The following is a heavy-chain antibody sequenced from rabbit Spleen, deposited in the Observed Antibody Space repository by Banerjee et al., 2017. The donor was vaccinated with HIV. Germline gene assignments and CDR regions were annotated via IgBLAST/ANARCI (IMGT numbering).Heavy chain of an antibody. Sequence: QSLEESGGDLVKPGASLTLTCTASGFSFSAGYYMCWVRQAPGKGLEWIACIGAGSSGSTYYASWAKGRFTISKTSSTTVTLQMTSLTAADTATYFCARDLATVVGWNFNLWGQGTLVTVS. CDR3: ARDLATVVGWNFNL. J-gene: IGHJ4*01. V-gene: IGHV1S40*01. D-gene: IGHD3-1*01. CDR2: IGAGSSGST. CDR1: GFSFSAGYY.